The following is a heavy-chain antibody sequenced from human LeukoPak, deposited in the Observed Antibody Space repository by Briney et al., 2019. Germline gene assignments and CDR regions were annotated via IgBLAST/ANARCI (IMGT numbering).Heavy chain of an antibody. V-gene: IGHV4-59*01. Sequence: SETLSLTCTVSGGSLSSYYWSWLRQPPGKGLEWIGYIYYSGSTNYNPSLKSRVTISVDTSKNQFSLKLSSVTAADTAVYYCARELGYCSGGSCLYYFDYWGQGTLVTVSS. J-gene: IGHJ4*02. CDR3: ARELGYCSGGSCLYYFDY. CDR1: GGSLSSYY. CDR2: IYYSGST. D-gene: IGHD2-15*01.